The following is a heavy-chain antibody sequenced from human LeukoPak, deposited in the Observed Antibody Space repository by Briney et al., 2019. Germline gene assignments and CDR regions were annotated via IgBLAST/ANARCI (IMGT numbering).Heavy chain of an antibody. CDR3: AGGVYDFWSGLNWFDP. CDR1: GYTFTSYG. V-gene: IGHV1-18*01. Sequence: VASVKVSCKASGYTFTSYGISWVRQAPGQGLEWVGWISAYNGNTNYAQKLQGRVTMTTDTSTSTAYMELRSLRSDDTAVYYCAGGVYDFWSGLNWFDPWGQGTLVTVSS. CDR2: ISAYNGNT. D-gene: IGHD3-3*01. J-gene: IGHJ5*02.